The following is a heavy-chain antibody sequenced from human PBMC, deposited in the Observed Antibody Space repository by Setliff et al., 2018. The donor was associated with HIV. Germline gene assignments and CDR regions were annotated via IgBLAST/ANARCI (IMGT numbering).Heavy chain of an antibody. CDR2: IYTSGST. J-gene: IGHJ5*02. Sequence: SETLSLTCTVSGVSITSYYWSWVRQVPGKGLEWIGRIYTSGSTNYNPSLKSRVAISLDTSKNQFSLNLNSVTAADTAVYYCTEYSSSSGWFDPWGQGTLVTVSS. D-gene: IGHD6-6*01. CDR3: TEYSSSSGWFDP. CDR1: GVSITSYY. V-gene: IGHV4-4*08.